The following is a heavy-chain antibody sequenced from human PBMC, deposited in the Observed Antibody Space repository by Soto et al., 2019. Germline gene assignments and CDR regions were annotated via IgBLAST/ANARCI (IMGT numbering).Heavy chain of an antibody. CDR2: IIPIFGTA. J-gene: IGHJ3*02. D-gene: IGHD2-15*01. CDR3: ARDSRYCSGGSCSTIDAFDI. V-gene: IGHV1-69*01. CDR1: GGTFSSYA. Sequence: QVQLVQSGAEVKKPGSSVKVSCKASGGTFSSYAISWVRQAPGQGLEWMGGIIPIFGTANYAQKFQGRVTITADESKSTVYMELSSLRSEDTAVYYCARDSRYCSGGSCSTIDAFDIWGQGTMVTVSS.